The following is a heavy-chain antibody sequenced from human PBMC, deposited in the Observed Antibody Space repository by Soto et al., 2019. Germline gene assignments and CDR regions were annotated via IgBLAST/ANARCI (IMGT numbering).Heavy chain of an antibody. D-gene: IGHD6-13*01. V-gene: IGHV3-30-3*01. CDR2: ISYDGSSK. CDR3: ARDRVYSSRWVDY. J-gene: IGHJ4*02. Sequence: QVQLVESGGGVVQPGRSLRLSCAASGFTFSSYAMHWVRQAPGKGLEWVAVISYDGSSKYYADSVKGRFTISRDNSKNTLYLQMNSLRAEDTAVYYCARDRVYSSRWVDYWGQGTLVTVSS. CDR1: GFTFSSYA.